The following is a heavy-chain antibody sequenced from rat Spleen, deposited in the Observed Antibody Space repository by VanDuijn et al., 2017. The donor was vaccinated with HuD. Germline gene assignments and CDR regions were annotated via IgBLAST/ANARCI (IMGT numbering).Heavy chain of an antibody. CDR2: ISTGGGST. V-gene: IGHV5-27*01. J-gene: IGHJ3*01. Sequence: EVQLVESDGGLVQPGRSLKLSCAASGFTFSDYYMAWVRQAPTKGLEWVAYISTGGGSTYYRDSVKGRFTISRDNAKSTLYLQMDSLRSEDTATYYCTTIAFAYWGQGTLVTVSS. CDR1: GFTFSDYY. CDR3: TTIAFAY.